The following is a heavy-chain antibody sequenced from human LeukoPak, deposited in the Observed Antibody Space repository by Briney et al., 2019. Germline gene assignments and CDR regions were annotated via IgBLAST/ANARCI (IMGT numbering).Heavy chain of an antibody. D-gene: IGHD1-26*01. CDR3: ARGGLRVGATENYYYGMDV. J-gene: IGHJ6*02. Sequence: ASVKVSCKASGYTFTSYGISWVRQAPGQGLEWMGWISAYNGNTNYAQKLQGRVTMTTGTSTSTAYMELRSLRSDDTAVYYCARGGLRVGATENYYYGMDVWGQGTTVTVSS. CDR2: ISAYNGNT. CDR1: GYTFTSYG. V-gene: IGHV1-18*01.